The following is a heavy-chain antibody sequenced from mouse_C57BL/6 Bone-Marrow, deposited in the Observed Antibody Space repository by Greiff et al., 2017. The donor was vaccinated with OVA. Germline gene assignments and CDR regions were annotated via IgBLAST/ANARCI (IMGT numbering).Heavy chain of an antibody. CDR2: ISSGGSYT. D-gene: IGHD1-1*01. Sequence: DVKLVESGGDLVKPGGSLKLSCAASGFTFSSYGMSWVRQTPDKRLEWVATISSGGSYTYYPDSVKGRFTISRDNAKNTLYLQMSSRKSEDTAMYYCARQGTVVALDAMDYWGQGTSVTVSS. J-gene: IGHJ4*01. CDR1: GFTFSSYG. V-gene: IGHV5-6*02. CDR3: ARQGTVVALDAMDY.